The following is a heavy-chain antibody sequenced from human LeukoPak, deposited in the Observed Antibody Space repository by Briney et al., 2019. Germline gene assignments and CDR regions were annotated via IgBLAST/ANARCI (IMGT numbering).Heavy chain of an antibody. D-gene: IGHD3-10*01. Sequence: ASVKVSCKASGYTFTSYGISWVRQAPGQGLEWMGWINTNTGNPTYAQGFTGRFVFSLDTSVSTAYLQISSLKAEDTAVYYCAREDYGSGSYLNWFDPWGQGTLVTVSS. CDR1: GYTFTSYG. CDR2: INTNTGNP. J-gene: IGHJ5*02. CDR3: AREDYGSGSYLNWFDP. V-gene: IGHV7-4-1*02.